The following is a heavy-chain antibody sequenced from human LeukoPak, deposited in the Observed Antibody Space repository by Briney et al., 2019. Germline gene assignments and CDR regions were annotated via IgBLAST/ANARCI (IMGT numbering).Heavy chain of an antibody. D-gene: IGHD5-12*01. CDR1: GFTSSSYN. Sequence: PGGSLRLSCEFSGFTSSSYNMNWVRQAPGKGLEWVSSISSSSSYVDYADSVKGRFTIPRDNAKNSLYLQMNSLRAEDTAVYYCARKYSGYGLDYWGQRTLVTVSS. J-gene: IGHJ4*02. CDR2: ISSSSSYV. V-gene: IGHV3-21*01. CDR3: ARKYSGYGLDY.